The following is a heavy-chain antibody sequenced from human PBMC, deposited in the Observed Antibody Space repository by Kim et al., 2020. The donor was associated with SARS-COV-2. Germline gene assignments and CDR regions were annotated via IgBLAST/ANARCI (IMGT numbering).Heavy chain of an antibody. CDR3: ARIPGYYYGSGPLYYGMDV. D-gene: IGHD3-10*01. V-gene: IGHV4-31*03. CDR2: IYYSGST. Sequence: SETLSLTCTVSGGSISSGGYYWSWIRQHPGKGLEWIGYIYYSGSTYYNPSLKSRVTISVDTSKNQFSLKLSSVTAADTAVYYCARIPGYYYGSGPLYYGMDVWGQGTTVTVSS. CDR1: GGSISSGGYY. J-gene: IGHJ6*02.